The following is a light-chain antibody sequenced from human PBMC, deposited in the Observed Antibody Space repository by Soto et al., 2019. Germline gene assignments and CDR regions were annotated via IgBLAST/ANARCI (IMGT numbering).Light chain of an antibody. CDR2: DVS. CDR1: SSDVGGYNY. J-gene: IGLJ2*01. Sequence: QSVLTQPASVSGSAGQSITISCTGTSSDVGGYNYVSWYQQHPGKAPKLMIYDVSNRPSGVSNRFSGSKSGNTASLTISGLQAEDEADYYCSSYTSSSTPGVFGGGTKVTVL. CDR3: SSYTSSSTPGV. V-gene: IGLV2-14*01.